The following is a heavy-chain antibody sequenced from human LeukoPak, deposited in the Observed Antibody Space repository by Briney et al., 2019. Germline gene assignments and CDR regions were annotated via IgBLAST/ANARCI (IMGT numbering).Heavy chain of an antibody. CDR3: ARDRLQWLVRGSYHY. D-gene: IGHD6-19*01. CDR2: IYYTGRT. V-gene: IGHV4-31*03. J-gene: IGHJ4*02. Sequence: SQTLSLTCTVSGGSISRGDNYWSWIRQHPGKCLECIGYIYYTGRTYYNPSLKSRVTISIDTSRSQFSLRLSSVTAADTAVYYCARDRLQWLVRGSYHYWGQGTLVTVSS. CDR1: GGSISRGDNY.